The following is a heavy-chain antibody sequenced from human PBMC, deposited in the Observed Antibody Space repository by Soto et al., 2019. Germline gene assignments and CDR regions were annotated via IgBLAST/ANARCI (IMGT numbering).Heavy chain of an antibody. J-gene: IGHJ4*02. D-gene: IGHD2-15*01. V-gene: IGHV1-46*03. CDR1: GYTFTSYY. CDR2: INPSGGST. CDR3: AREAPLVCSGGSCYPAKSY. Sequence: ASVKVSCKASGYTFTSYYMHWVRQAPGQGLEWMGIINPSGGSTSYAQKFQGRVTMTRDTSTSTVYMELSSLRSEDTAVYYCAREAPLVCSGGSCYPAKSYGGQGTRVTVS.